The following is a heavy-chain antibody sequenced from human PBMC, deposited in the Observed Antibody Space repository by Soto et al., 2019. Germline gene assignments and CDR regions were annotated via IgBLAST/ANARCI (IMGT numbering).Heavy chain of an antibody. CDR1: GFTFSSYV. CDR3: AKEMGDYYDSSGSWFDP. CDR2: ISGSGGNT. Sequence: GGSLSLSCAASGFTFSSYVMSWVRQAPGKGLAWVSAISGSGGNTYYADSVKGRFTISRDNSKNTLFLQMNSLRAEDTALYFCAKEMGDYYDSSGSWFDPWGQGTLVTVSS. J-gene: IGHJ5*02. V-gene: IGHV3-23*01. D-gene: IGHD3-22*01.